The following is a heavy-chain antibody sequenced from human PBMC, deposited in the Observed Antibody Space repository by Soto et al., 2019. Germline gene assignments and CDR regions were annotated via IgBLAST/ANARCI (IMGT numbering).Heavy chain of an antibody. CDR1: GDSVSSNSAA. D-gene: IGHD5-12*01. V-gene: IGHV6-1*01. Sequence: PSQTLSLTCAISGDSVSSNSAAWNWIRQSPSRGLEWLGRTYYRSKWYNDYAVSVESRITINPDTSKNQFSLQLNSVTPEDTAVYYCARGSGYDLYYYYYGMDVWGQGTTVTVSS. J-gene: IGHJ6*02. CDR2: TYYRSKWYN. CDR3: ARGSGYDLYYYYYGMDV.